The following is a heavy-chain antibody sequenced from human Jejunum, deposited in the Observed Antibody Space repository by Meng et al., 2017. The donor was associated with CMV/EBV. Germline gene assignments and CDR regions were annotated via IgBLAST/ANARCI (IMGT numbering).Heavy chain of an antibody. CDR1: GDSLTGYY. CDR3: ARASNSAGWYGFDY. J-gene: IGHJ4*02. CDR2: VYTSGST. Sequence: QGQLTESGPGLVKPSETLYLTCTVSGDSLTGYYANGIRQPAGKGLAWIGRVYTSGSTNYSPSLKSRVTMSVDTSMKQLSLKLTSVTAADTAVYYCARASNSAGWYGFDYWGQGTLVTSPQ. V-gene: IGHV4-4*07. D-gene: IGHD6-19*01.